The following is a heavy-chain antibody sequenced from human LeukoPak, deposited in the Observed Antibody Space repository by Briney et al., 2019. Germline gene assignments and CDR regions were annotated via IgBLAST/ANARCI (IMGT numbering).Heavy chain of an antibody. Sequence: GGSLRLSCAASGFTFSSYAMSWVRQAPGKGLEWVSAISGSGGSTYYADSVKGRFTISRDNSKNTLYLQMNSLRAEDTAVYYCAKGGGRMIVVVITAYFDYWGQGPLVTVSS. J-gene: IGHJ4*02. D-gene: IGHD3-22*01. CDR3: AKGGGRMIVVVITAYFDY. V-gene: IGHV3-23*01. CDR1: GFTFSSYA. CDR2: ISGSGGST.